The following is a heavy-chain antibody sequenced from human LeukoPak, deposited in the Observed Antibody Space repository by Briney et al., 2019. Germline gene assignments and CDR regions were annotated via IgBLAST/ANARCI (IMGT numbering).Heavy chain of an antibody. V-gene: IGHV3-23*01. CDR2: ISGSGGST. D-gene: IGHD5-12*01. Sequence: QAGGSLRLSCAASGFTFSGYAMSWVRQAPGKGLEWVSAISGSGGSTYYADSVKGRFTIPRDNAKNTLYLKMNSLRAEDTAVYYCAKAEWLRLRPPAFDYWCQGALVTVSS. CDR3: AKAEWLRLRPPAFDY. CDR1: GFTFSGYA. J-gene: IGHJ4*02.